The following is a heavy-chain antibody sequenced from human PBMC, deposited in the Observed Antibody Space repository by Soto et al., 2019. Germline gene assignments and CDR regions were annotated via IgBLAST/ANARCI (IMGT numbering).Heavy chain of an antibody. CDR1: GGSFSGYY. CDR3: ARGRGAAAYYYYYGMDV. V-gene: IGHV4-34*01. Sequence: PSETLSLTCAVYGGSFSGYYWSWIRQPPGKGLEWIGEINHSGSTNYNPSLKSRVTISVDTSKNQFSLKLSSVTAADTAVYYCARGRGAAAYYYYYGMDVWGQGTTVTVS. D-gene: IGHD6-13*01. CDR2: INHSGST. J-gene: IGHJ6*02.